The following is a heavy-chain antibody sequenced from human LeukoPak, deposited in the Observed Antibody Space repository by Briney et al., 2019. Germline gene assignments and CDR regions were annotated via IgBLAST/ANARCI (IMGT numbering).Heavy chain of an antibody. J-gene: IGHJ4*02. CDR1: GFAFSSYW. CDR2: IKQDGGEK. Sequence: GGSLRLSCVASGFAFSSYWMSWVRQAPGKGLEWVANIKQDGGEKYYVDSVKGRFTISRDNAKNSLFLQMNSLRVEDTAVYYCARLGGSYHTYWGQGTLVTVSS. D-gene: IGHD1-26*01. V-gene: IGHV3-7*01. CDR3: ARLGGSYHTY.